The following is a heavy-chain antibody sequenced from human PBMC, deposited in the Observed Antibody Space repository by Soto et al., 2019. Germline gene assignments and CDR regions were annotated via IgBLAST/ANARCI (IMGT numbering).Heavy chain of an antibody. CDR1: GGSISSYD. V-gene: IGHV4-4*07. Sequence: SETLCLSCTVSGGSISSYDGSWIRQPAGKGLEWIGRIYTSGSTNYNPSLKSRVTMSVDTSKNQFSLKLSSVTAADTAVYYCARESITMIRWFDPWGQGTLVTAPQ. CDR2: IYTSGST. J-gene: IGHJ5*02. D-gene: IGHD3-22*01. CDR3: ARESITMIRWFDP.